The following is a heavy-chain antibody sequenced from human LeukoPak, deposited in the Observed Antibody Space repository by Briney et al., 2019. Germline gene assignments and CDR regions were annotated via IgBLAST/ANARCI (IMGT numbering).Heavy chain of an antibody. D-gene: IGHD3-10*01. Sequence: GGSLRLSCAASRFTFSSYEMNWVRQAPGKGLEWVSYISSSGSTRYYADSVKGRSTISRDNAKNSLYLQMNSLRAEDTAVYYCARDHGGVLIRGVIDYWGQGTLVTVSS. V-gene: IGHV3-48*03. CDR1: RFTFSSYE. CDR3: ARDHGGVLIRGVIDY. CDR2: ISSSGSTR. J-gene: IGHJ4*02.